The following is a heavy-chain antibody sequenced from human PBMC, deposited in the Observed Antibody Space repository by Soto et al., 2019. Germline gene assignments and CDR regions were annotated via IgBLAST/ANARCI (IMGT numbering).Heavy chain of an antibody. V-gene: IGHV1-8*01. Sequence: ASVKVSCKASGYTFTSYDINWVRQATGQGLEWMGWMNPNSGNTGYAQKFRGRVTMTRNTSISTAYMELSSLRSEDTAVYYCARERTGKTSMDVWGQGTTVNVSS. J-gene: IGHJ6*02. CDR1: GYTFTSYD. D-gene: IGHD1-1*01. CDR2: MNPNSGNT. CDR3: ARERTGKTSMDV.